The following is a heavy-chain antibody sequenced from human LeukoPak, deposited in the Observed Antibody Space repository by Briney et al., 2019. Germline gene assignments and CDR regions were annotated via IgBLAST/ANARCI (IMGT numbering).Heavy chain of an antibody. CDR2: IYSSGNT. CDR3: ARQPSGTAAFDI. V-gene: IGHV4-59*08. CDR1: GGSISSYY. J-gene: IGHJ3*02. D-gene: IGHD1/OR15-1a*01. Sequence: SETLSLTCAVSGGSISSYYWSWIRQPPGKGLEWIAYIYSSGNTNYNPSFKSRVTISVDTSKNQFSLKLTPVAAADTAIYYCARQPSGTAAFDIWGQGTMVIVSS.